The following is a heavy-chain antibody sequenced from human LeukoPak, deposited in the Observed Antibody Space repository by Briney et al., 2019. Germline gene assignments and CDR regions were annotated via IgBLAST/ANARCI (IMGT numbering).Heavy chain of an antibody. Sequence: GGSLRLSCAASGFTFSAFWMHWVRQAPGKGLEWVSAISAGGGSAGSGPTYYADSVKGRFTISRDNSKNTLYLQMNSLRADDTAVYFCAVPQWELLNWGQGTLVTVSS. CDR3: AVPQWELLN. V-gene: IGHV3-23*01. CDR2: ISAGGGSAGSGPT. J-gene: IGHJ4*02. CDR1: GFTFSAFW. D-gene: IGHD1-26*01.